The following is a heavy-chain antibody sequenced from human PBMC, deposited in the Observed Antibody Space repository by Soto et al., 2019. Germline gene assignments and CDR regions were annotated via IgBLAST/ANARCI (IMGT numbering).Heavy chain of an antibody. V-gene: IGHV3-33*01. CDR1: GFTFSSYG. CDR2: IWYDGSNK. J-gene: IGHJ4*02. Sequence: GGSLRLSCAASGFTFSSYGMHWVRQAPGKGLEWVAVIWYDGSNKYYADSVKGRFTISRDNSKNTLYLQMNSLRAEDTAVYYCARDPARYCSSTSCPESPNAIPPPFDYWGQGTLVTVSS. D-gene: IGHD2-2*01. CDR3: ARDPARYCSSTSCPESPNAIPPPFDY.